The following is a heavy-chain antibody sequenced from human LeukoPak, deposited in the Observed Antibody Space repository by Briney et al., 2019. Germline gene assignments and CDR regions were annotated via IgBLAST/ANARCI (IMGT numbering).Heavy chain of an antibody. Sequence: ASVKVSCKASGYTFTSYGIRWVRQAPGQGLEWMGWISTYNGDTNYAQKLQGRVTMTTDTSTSTAYMALRSLRSDDTAVYYCARDRNWVVDYWGQGTLVTVSS. D-gene: IGHD1-1*01. J-gene: IGHJ4*02. V-gene: IGHV1-18*01. CDR1: GYTFTSYG. CDR2: ISTYNGDT. CDR3: ARDRNWVVDY.